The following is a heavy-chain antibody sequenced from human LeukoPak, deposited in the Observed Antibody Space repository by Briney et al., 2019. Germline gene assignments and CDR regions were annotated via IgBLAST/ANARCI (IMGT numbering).Heavy chain of an antibody. CDR3: ARDRAYTYGYAYYFEN. V-gene: IGHV3-66*01. J-gene: IGHJ4*02. Sequence: GGSLRLSCAASGFTVSSNYMSWVRQAPGKGLEWVSAIYSAGSTFYADSVKGRFTISRDNSKNMVHLQMNSLRAEDTAVYYCARDRAYTYGYAYYFENWGQGTLATVSS. CDR1: GFTVSSNY. D-gene: IGHD5-18*01. CDR2: IYSAGST.